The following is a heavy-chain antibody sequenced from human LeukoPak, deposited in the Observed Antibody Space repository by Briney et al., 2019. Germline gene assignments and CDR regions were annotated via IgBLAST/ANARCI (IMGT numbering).Heavy chain of an antibody. CDR1: GYTFTGYY. CDR2: INPNSGGT. Sequence: ASVTVSCKASGYTFTGYYMHWVRQAPGQGLEWMGWINPNSGGTNYAQKFQGRVTMTTDTSISTAYMELSRLSSARTAVYLRARDYAWYSGSHIDYWGPRTPVTVSS. J-gene: IGHJ4*01. D-gene: IGHD1-26*01. V-gene: IGHV1-2*02. CDR3: ARDYAWYSGSHIDY.